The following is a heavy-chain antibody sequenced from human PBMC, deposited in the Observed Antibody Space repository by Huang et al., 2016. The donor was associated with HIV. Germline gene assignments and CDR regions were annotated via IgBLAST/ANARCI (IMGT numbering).Heavy chain of an antibody. V-gene: IGHV3-48*01. CDR1: GYTFSTYS. Sequence: EVQLVESGGGLAQPGGSLRLSCVDSGYTFSTYSMNWVRQAPGKGLGWVSYISKTSGATSYAEAVKGRFTVSRDNVKNSLYLQMNRLRVEDTAMYYCVRDSSSGLQLRYWGQGALVIVS. J-gene: IGHJ4*02. D-gene: IGHD3-22*01. CDR2: ISKTSGAT. CDR3: VRDSSSGLQLRY.